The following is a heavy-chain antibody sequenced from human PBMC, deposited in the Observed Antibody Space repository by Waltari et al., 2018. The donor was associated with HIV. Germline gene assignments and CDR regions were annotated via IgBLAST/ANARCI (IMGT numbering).Heavy chain of an antibody. Sequence: QVQLQESGPGLVKPSGTLSLICAVSGGSISSSNWWSWVRQPPGKGLEWIGEIYHSGSTNYNPSLKSRVTISVDKSKNQFSLKLSSVTAADTAVYYCARDGGSGWFHRYYNGMDVWGQGTIVTVSS. D-gene: IGHD6-19*01. V-gene: IGHV4-4*02. J-gene: IGHJ6*02. CDR3: ARDGGSGWFHRYYNGMDV. CDR1: GGSISSSNW. CDR2: IYHSGST.